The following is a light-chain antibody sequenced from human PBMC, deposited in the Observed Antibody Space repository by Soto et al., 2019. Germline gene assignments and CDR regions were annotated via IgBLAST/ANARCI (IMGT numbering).Light chain of an antibody. Sequence: EIVLTQSPGTLSLSPGERATLSCRASQSVSSSYLAWYQQKPGQAPRLLIYGASRRATGIPDRFTGSGSGTDFTLTITRVEPEDFAVYYCQQYDNSPITFGQGTRLEI. J-gene: IGKJ5*01. V-gene: IGKV3-20*01. CDR3: QQYDNSPIT. CDR1: QSVSSSY. CDR2: GAS.